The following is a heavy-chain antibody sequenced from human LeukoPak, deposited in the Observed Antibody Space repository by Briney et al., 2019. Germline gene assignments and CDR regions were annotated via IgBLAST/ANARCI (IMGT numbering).Heavy chain of an antibody. J-gene: IGHJ4*02. CDR1: EFTLSNYA. CDR3: ARGRDYDILTGHHFDY. CDR2: ISYDGSNK. D-gene: IGHD3-9*01. Sequence: GGSLRLSCAASEFTLSNYAMNWVRQAPGKGLEWVAVISYDGSNKYYADSVKGRFTISRDNSKNTLYLQMNSLRAEDTAVYYCARGRDYDILTGHHFDYWGQGTLVTVSS. V-gene: IGHV3-30-3*01.